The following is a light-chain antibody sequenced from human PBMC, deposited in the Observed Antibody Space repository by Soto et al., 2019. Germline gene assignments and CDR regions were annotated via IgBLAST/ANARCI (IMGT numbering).Light chain of an antibody. CDR2: EVS. CDR3: SSYTSSSTYV. V-gene: IGLV2-18*02. CDR1: SRDVGSYNR. Sequence: QSALTPPPSLSGAPGQSVTISRTGNSRDVGSYNRVSWYQQPPGTAPKLMIYEVSNRPSGVPDHFSGSKSGNTASLTISGLQAEDEADYYCSSYTSSSTYVFGTGTKVTVL. J-gene: IGLJ1*01.